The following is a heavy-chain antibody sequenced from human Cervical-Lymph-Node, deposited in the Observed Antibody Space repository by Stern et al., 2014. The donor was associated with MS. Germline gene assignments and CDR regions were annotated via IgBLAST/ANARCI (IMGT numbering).Heavy chain of an antibody. D-gene: IGHD3-22*01. V-gene: IGHV1-3*04. CDR1: GYTFSTYA. CDR2: INTGNGRT. J-gene: IGHJ6*02. Sequence: QVQLVHSGTEVRKPGASVKVSCKASGYTFSTYAVHWVRQAPGQRLEWMGWINTGNGRTMYSQQFKGRVTIARQTSAKTVYLELTSLRSEDTAVYYCARDDDTSSRHYYSSMDVWGPGTTVTVAS. CDR3: ARDDDTSSRHYYSSMDV.